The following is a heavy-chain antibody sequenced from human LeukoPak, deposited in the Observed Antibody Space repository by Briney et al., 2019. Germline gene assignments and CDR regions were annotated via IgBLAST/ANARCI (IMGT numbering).Heavy chain of an antibody. CDR1: GYTFTGYY. CDR3: ARGYSSPVPNFDY. D-gene: IGHD6-13*01. J-gene: IGHJ4*02. Sequence: ASVKVSCKSSGYTFTGYYMHWVRQAPGQGLEWMGWINPNNGGTSYAQKFQGRVTMTRDTSITTSYMQLPSLTSDETAVYYCARGYSSPVPNFDYWGQGTLVTVSS. CDR2: INPNNGGT. V-gene: IGHV1-2*02.